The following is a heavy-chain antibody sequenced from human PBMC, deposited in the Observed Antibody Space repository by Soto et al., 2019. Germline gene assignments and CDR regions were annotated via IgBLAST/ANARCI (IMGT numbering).Heavy chain of an antibody. CDR2: ISGSGGST. J-gene: IGHJ4*02. Sequence: GESLKISCAASGFTFSSYAMSWVRQAPGKGLEWVSTISGSGGSTYYADSVKGRFTISRDNSKNTLYLQMNSLRAEDTAVYYCAKDYRYSGYGGYYFDYWGQGTLVTVSS. CDR1: GFTFSSYA. V-gene: IGHV3-23*01. D-gene: IGHD5-12*01. CDR3: AKDYRYSGYGGYYFDY.